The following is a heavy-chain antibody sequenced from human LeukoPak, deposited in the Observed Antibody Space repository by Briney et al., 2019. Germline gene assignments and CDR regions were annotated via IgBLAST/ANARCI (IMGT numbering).Heavy chain of an antibody. CDR1: GGSISSGGYY. J-gene: IGHJ4*02. Sequence: SETLSLTCTVSGGSISSGGYYWSWIRQPPGKGLEWIGYIYHSGSTYYNPSLKSRVTISVDRSKNQFSLKLSSVTAADTAVYYCASAPALGYCSSTSCYAFDYWGQGTLVTVSS. CDR3: ASAPALGYCSSTSCYAFDY. CDR2: IYHSGST. V-gene: IGHV4-30-2*01. D-gene: IGHD2-2*01.